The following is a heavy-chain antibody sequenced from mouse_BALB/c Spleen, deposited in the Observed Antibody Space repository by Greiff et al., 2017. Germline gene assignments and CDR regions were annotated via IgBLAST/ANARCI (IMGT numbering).Heavy chain of an antibody. CDR3: ARGGFAY. V-gene: IGHV5-4*02. CDR1: GFTFSDYY. Sequence: DVKLVESGGGLVKPGGSLKLSCAASGFTFSDYYMYWVRQTPEKRLEWVATISDGGSYTYYPDSVKGRFTISRDNAKNNLYLQMSSLKSEDTAMYYCARGGFAYRGQGTLVTVSA. CDR2: ISDGGSYT. J-gene: IGHJ3*01.